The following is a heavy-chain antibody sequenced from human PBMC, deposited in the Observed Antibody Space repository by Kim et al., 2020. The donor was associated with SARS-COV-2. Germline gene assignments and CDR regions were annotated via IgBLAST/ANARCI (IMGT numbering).Heavy chain of an antibody. J-gene: IGHJ4*02. V-gene: IGHV3-30*03. CDR2: ISYDGSKK. CDR3: VVSPLGFDY. D-gene: IGHD2-15*01. Sequence: GGSLRLSCAASGFTFSSYGMHWVRQAPGKGLEWVAVISYDGSKKYYADSVKGRFTISRDNSKNTLYLQMNSLRAEDTAVYYCVVSPLGFDYWGQGTLVTVSS. CDR1: GFTFSSYG.